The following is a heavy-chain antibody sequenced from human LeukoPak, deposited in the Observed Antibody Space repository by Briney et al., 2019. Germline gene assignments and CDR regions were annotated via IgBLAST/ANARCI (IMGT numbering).Heavy chain of an antibody. V-gene: IGHV3-21*01. D-gene: IGHD3-9*01. Sequence: PGGSLRLSCAASGFTFSAYSMNWVRQAPGKGLEWVSSISSGSRYIYYADSVKSRFTISRDNAKDSLYLQMNSLRAEDTAVYYCARSTSSEYDIYHFDYWGQGTLVTVSS. CDR2: ISSGSRYI. CDR1: GFTFSAYS. J-gene: IGHJ4*02. CDR3: ARSTSSEYDIYHFDY.